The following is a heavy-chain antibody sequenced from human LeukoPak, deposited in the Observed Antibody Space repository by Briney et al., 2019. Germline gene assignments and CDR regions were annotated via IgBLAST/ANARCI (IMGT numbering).Heavy chain of an antibody. V-gene: IGHV3-21*06. CDR2: ISGSSGYI. Sequence: SGGSLRLSCAASGFTFSSYSMNWVRQAPGKGLEWVSSISGSSGYIFYADSVKGRFTISRDNAKNSLYLQMNSLRAEDTAVYYCGRDLPTVTSIDYWGQGTLVTVSS. CDR1: GFTFSSYS. D-gene: IGHD4-17*01. CDR3: GRDLPTVTSIDY. J-gene: IGHJ4*02.